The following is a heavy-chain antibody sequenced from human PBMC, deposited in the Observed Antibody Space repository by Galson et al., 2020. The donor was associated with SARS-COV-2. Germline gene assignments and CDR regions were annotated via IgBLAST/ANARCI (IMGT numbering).Heavy chain of an antibody. CDR2: IYWNDDK. CDR3: AHTRRGGTYYGHYNGMYV. V-gene: IGHV2-5*01. D-gene: IGHD3-10*01. CDR1: GFSLTTGGVG. J-gene: IGHJ6*02. Sequence: SGPTLVKPTATLRLSCSVSGFSLTTGGVGVGWIRQPPGKALEWVALIYWNDDKNYGPSLRSRVTITKDTSKNQVVLTMASVGPEDTGTYYCAHTRRGGTYYGHYNGMYVWGQGTTVIVSS.